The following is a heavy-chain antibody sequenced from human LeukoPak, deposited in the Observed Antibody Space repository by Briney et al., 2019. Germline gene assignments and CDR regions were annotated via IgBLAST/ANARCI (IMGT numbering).Heavy chain of an antibody. J-gene: IGHJ3*02. V-gene: IGHV1-69*05. CDR2: IIPIFGTA. CDR1: GGAFSSYA. Sequence: SVKVSCKASGGAFSSYAISWVRKAPGQGLEWMVRIIPIFGTANYAQKFQGRVTITTDESTSTAYMELSSLRSEDTAVYYCARDPPSDAYYYDSSGYYFAFDIWGQGTMVTVSS. D-gene: IGHD3-22*01. CDR3: ARDPPSDAYYYDSSGYYFAFDI.